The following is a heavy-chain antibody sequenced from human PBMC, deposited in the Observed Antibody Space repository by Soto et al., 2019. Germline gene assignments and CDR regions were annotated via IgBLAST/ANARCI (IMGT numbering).Heavy chain of an antibody. Sequence: VASVKVSCKASGGTFSSYAISWVRQAPGQGLEWMGGIIPIFGNTKYSQKFQGRVTITRDTSASTAYMELSSLRSEDTAVYYCARGDTMVRGVIIDYFDYWGQGTLVTVSS. CDR2: IIPIFGNT. CDR1: GGTFSSYA. CDR3: ARGDTMVRGVIIDYFDY. V-gene: IGHV1-69*05. J-gene: IGHJ4*02. D-gene: IGHD3-10*01.